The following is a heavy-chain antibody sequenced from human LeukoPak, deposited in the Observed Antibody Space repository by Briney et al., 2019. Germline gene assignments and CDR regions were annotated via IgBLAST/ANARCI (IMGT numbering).Heavy chain of an antibody. CDR1: GFTFSSSP. J-gene: IGHJ4*02. D-gene: IGHD6-19*01. CDR3: ARDLVAGSPDYFDY. V-gene: IGHV3-30-3*01. Sequence: GGSLGLSCAASGFTFSSSPMHWLRQAPGQGLEWVAVLSYDGSIKSYADSVKGRFTISRDTSKNTLYLQMNSLRAEDTAVYYCARDLVAGSPDYFDYWGQGTLVTVSS. CDR2: LSYDGSIK.